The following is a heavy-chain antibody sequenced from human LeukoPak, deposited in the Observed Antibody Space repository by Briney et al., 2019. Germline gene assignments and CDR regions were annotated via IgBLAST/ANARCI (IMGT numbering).Heavy chain of an antibody. V-gene: IGHV4-30-4*01. CDR1: GGSVSSGDYY. CDR2: IYYSGST. J-gene: IGHJ4*02. Sequence: PSETLSLTCTVSGGSVSSGDYYWSWIRQPPGKGLEWIGYIYYSGSTYYNPSLKSRITISVDTSKNQFSLKLSSVTAADTALYYCARGLGIAPHLFDYWGQGTLVTVSS. CDR3: ARGLGIAPHLFDY. D-gene: IGHD6-13*01.